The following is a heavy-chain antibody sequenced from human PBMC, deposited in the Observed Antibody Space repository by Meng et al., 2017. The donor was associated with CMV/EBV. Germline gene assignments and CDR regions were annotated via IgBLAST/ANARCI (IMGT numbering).Heavy chain of an antibody. CDR1: GFTFSTYW. CDR3: ARGYNRLAASALDY. Sequence: GESLKISCAASGFTFSTYWMTWVRQAPGKGLEWVANIKQDGSEKYYVDSVKGRFTISRDNAKNSLYLDMNSLRAEDTAVYYCARGYNRLAASALDYWGQGVLVTVS. D-gene: IGHD6-13*01. CDR2: IKQDGSEK. V-gene: IGHV3-7*01. J-gene: IGHJ4*02.